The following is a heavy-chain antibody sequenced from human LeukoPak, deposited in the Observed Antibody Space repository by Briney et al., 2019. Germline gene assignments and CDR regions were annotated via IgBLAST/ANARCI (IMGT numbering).Heavy chain of an antibody. J-gene: IGHJ4*02. CDR2: IYYSGST. CDR1: GGSISGSSYY. Sequence: SETLSFTCTVSGGSISGSSYYWGWIRQPPGKGLEWIGSIYYSGSTYYNPSLKSRVTISVDTSKNQFSLKLSSVTAADTAVYYCARVAYYDSSGYYYNFDYWGQGTLVTVSS. V-gene: IGHV4-39*07. D-gene: IGHD3-22*01. CDR3: ARVAYYDSSGYYYNFDY.